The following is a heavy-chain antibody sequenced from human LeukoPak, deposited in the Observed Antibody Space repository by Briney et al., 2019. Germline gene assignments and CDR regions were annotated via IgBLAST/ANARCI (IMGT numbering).Heavy chain of an antibody. D-gene: IGHD1-1*01. J-gene: IGHJ4*02. CDR3: AKGADRPATTGTKRRYYFDY. CDR1: GFTFDDYA. CDR2: IRYDGSNK. V-gene: IGHV3-30*02. Sequence: PGGSLRLSCAASGFTFDDYAMHWVRQAPGKGLEWVAFIRYDGSNKYYADSVKGRFTISRDNSKNTLYLQMNSLRAEDTAVYYCAKGADRPATTGTKRRYYFDYWGQGTLVTVSS.